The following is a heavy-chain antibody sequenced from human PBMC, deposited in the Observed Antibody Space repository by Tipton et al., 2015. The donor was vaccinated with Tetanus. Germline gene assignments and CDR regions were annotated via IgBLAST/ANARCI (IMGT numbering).Heavy chain of an antibody. CDR3: TKDVGIVLFDY. CDR1: GFTFSSDA. V-gene: IGHV3-23*01. CDR2: ISPTGDET. D-gene: IGHD2-8*01. J-gene: IGHJ4*02. Sequence: SLRLSCAASGFTFSSDAMTWVRQAPGKGLEWVSAISPTGDETYYADSVQGRFTISRDNSKNTMYLQMNSLRAEDTAVYYCTKDVGIVLFDYWGQGTLVTVSS.